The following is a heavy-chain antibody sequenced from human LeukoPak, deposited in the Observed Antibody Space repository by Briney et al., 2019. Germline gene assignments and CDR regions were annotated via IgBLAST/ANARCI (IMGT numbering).Heavy chain of an antibody. CDR3: ARFSSSSWYLGWFDP. Sequence: PGRSLRLSCAASGFTFDDYAMHWVRQAPGKGLEWVSGISWNSGSIGYADSVKGRFTISRDNAKNSLYLQMNSLRAEDRALYYCARFSSSSWYLGWFDPWGQETLVTVSS. J-gene: IGHJ5*02. V-gene: IGHV3-9*01. CDR1: GFTFDDYA. D-gene: IGHD6-13*01. CDR2: ISWNSGSI.